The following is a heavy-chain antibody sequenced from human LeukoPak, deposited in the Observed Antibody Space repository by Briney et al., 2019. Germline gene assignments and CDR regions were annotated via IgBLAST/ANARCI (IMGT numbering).Heavy chain of an antibody. CDR2: ISYDGSNK. J-gene: IGHJ4*02. Sequence: GGSLRLSCAASGFTFSSYGMHWVRQAPGKGLEWVAVISYDGSNKYYADSVKGRFTISRDNAKNSLYLQMNSLRAEDTAVYYCARVRLGATFYWGQGTLVTVSS. CDR1: GFTFSSYG. D-gene: IGHD1-26*01. CDR3: ARVRLGATFY. V-gene: IGHV3-30*03.